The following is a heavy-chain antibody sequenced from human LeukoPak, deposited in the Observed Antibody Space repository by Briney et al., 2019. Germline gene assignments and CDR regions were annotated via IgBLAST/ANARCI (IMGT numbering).Heavy chain of an antibody. CDR1: GGSFSGYY. V-gene: IGHV4-34*01. J-gene: IGHJ3*02. D-gene: IGHD6-6*01. Sequence: SETLSLTCAVYGGSFSGYYWSWIRQPPGKGLEWIGEINHSGSTNYNPSLKSRVTISVDTSKNQFSLKLSSVTAADTAVYYCARDKGSSAFDIWGQGTMVTVSS. CDR3: ARDKGSSAFDI. CDR2: INHSGST.